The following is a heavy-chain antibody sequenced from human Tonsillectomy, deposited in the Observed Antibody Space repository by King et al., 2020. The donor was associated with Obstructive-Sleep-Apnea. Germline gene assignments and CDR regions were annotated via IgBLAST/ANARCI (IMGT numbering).Heavy chain of an antibody. CDR2: IRTKTDSYAT. D-gene: IGHD3-10*01. CDR1: AFPFSVSA. J-gene: IGHJ4*02. CDR3: SSHRGSGTYDSEFYFDY. Sequence: DVQLVESGGGLVQPGGSLKLSCATSAFPFSVSAMHWVRQASGKGLEWVGRIRTKTDSYATSYAESVKGRFTISRDDSKNTAYLQMNSLKTEDTAVYYCSSHRGSGTYDSEFYFDYWGQGTLVTVSS. V-gene: IGHV3-73*01.